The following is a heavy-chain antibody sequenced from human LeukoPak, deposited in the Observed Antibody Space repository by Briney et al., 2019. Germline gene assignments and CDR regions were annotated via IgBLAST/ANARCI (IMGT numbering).Heavy chain of an antibody. CDR2: MNPNSGNT. Sequence: ASVKVSCKASGGTFSTFGISWVRQATGQGLEWMGWMNPNSGNTGYAQKFQGKFTMTRNTSISTAYMELSSLRSEDTAVYYCARVSSWYLDYWGQGTLVAVSS. CDR1: GGTFSTFG. D-gene: IGHD6-13*01. CDR3: ARVSSWYLDY. V-gene: IGHV1-8*02. J-gene: IGHJ4*02.